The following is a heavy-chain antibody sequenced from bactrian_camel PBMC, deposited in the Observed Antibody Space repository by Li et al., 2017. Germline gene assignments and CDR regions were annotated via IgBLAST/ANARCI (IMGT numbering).Heavy chain of an antibody. V-gene: IGHV3S55*01. CDR2: IDSRGGT. J-gene: IGHJ6*01. Sequence: HVQLVESGGGSGQAGGSLRLSCAVSGRTIGTYTKYCMAWFRQAPGKEREGVAAIDSRGGTAYADSTGRFTISLDNAKNTPYLQMNSLKPEDTAMYYCAANPFWTYGAVCSYTRPADFGYWGQGTQVTVS. CDR1: GRTIGTYT. CDR3: AANPFWTYGAVCSYTRPADFGY. D-gene: IGHD2*01.